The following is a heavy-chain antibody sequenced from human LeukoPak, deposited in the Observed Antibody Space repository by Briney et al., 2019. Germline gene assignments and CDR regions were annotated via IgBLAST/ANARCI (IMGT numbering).Heavy chain of an antibody. D-gene: IGHD3-16*01. V-gene: IGHV4-59*08. Sequence: PSETLSLTCTVSGGSISTYYWSWLRQPPGKGLEWIGYIYYSGSTNYNPSLKSRVTISVDTSKNQFSLKLSSVTAADTAVYYCARQFGAQVPPGYWGQGTLVTVSS. CDR2: IYYSGST. CDR1: GGSISTYY. CDR3: ARQFGAQVPPGY. J-gene: IGHJ4*02.